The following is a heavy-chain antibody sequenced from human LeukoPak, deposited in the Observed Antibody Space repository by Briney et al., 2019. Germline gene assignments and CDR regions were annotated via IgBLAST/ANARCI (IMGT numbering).Heavy chain of an antibody. V-gene: IGHV1-2*02. CDR3: ARGPVTGAFDY. J-gene: IGHJ4*02. D-gene: IGHD7-27*01. CDR1: GYTFTGYY. Sequence: ASVKVSCKASGYTFTGYYLHWMRQAPGQGLEWMGWVDPNSGGTNSAQKFQGRVTMTRDTSISTAYMELSRLRSDDTAAYYCARGPVTGAFDYWGQGTLVTVSS. CDR2: VDPNSGGT.